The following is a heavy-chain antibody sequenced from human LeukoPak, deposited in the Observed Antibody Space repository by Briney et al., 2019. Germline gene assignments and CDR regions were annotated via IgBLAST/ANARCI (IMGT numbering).Heavy chain of an antibody. CDR2: IYPGDSDT. CDR1: GYSFTSYW. V-gene: IGHV5-51*01. Sequence: GKSLKISCKGSGYSFTSYWIGWVRQMPGKGLEWMGIIYPGDSDTRYSQSFQGQVTISADKSISTAYLQWSSLKASDTAMYYCARGLGVVPAAIRGWFDPWGQGTLVTVSS. J-gene: IGHJ5*02. CDR3: ARGLGVVPAAIRGWFDP. D-gene: IGHD2-2*02.